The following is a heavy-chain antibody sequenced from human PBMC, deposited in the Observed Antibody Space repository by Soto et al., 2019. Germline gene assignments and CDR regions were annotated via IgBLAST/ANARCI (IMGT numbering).Heavy chain of an antibody. D-gene: IGHD3-10*01. CDR3: ARVARGSSYYYGMDV. J-gene: IGHJ6*02. Sequence: SETLSLTCTVSGGSISSSSYYWGWIRQPPGKGLEWIGSIYYSGSTYNNPSLKSRVTISVDTSKNQCALKLSSVTAADTAVYYCARVARGSSYYYGMDVWGQGTTVTVSS. CDR2: IYYSGST. V-gene: IGHV4-39*01. CDR1: GGSISSSSYY.